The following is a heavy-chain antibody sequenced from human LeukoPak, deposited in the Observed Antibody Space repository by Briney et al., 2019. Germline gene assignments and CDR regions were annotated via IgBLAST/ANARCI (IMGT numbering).Heavy chain of an antibody. Sequence: KASAALSLTCIVSGGSISSLNLWSWLRQPPGKGLEWIGEMYLGGTTNFNPSLKSRVTILIDKSKNQLSLQLTSVTAADTAVYYCAGLEGRYSTDWFYFFDYWGQGALVTVSS. CDR3: AGLEGRYSTDWFYFFDY. D-gene: IGHD6-19*01. J-gene: IGHJ4*02. CDR1: GGSISSLNL. CDR2: MYLGGTT. V-gene: IGHV4-4*02.